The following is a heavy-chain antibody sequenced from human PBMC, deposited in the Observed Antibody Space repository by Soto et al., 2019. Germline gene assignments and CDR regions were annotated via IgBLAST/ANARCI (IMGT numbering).Heavy chain of an antibody. CDR1: GGTFSSYA. V-gene: IGHV1-2*04. J-gene: IGHJ6*02. Sequence: GASVKVSCKASGGTFSSYAISWVRQAPGQGLEWMGWISAYNGNTNYAQKFQGWVTMTRDTSISTAYMELSRLRSDDTAVYYCARGNPRDIVLVPAAERLYYYYYGMDVWGQGTTVTVSS. D-gene: IGHD2-2*01. CDR2: ISAYNGNT. CDR3: ARGNPRDIVLVPAAERLYYYYYGMDV.